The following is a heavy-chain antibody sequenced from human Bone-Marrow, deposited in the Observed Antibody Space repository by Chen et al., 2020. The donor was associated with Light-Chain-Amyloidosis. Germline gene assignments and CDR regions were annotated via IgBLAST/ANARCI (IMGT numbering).Heavy chain of an antibody. J-gene: IGHJ4*02. CDR3: ATDGNSVWVSHEDIVATKLPLDY. D-gene: IGHD5-12*01. CDR2: FDPEDGET. V-gene: IGHV1-24*01. CDR1: GYTLTELS. Sequence: QVQLVQSGAEVKKPGASGKVSCKVSGYTLTELSMHWVRQAPGKGLEWMGGFDPEDGETIYAQKFQGRVTMTEDTSTDTAYMELSSLRSEDTAVYYCATDGNSVWVSHEDIVATKLPLDYWGQGTLVTVSS.